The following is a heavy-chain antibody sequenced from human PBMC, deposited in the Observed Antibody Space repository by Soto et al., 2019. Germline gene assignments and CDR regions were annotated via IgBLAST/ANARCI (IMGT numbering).Heavy chain of an antibody. Sequence: PGESLKISCKGSGYSFTSYWISWVRQMPGKGLEWLGRIDPSDSYTNYSPSFQGHVTISADKSISTAYLQWSSLKASDTAMYYGARQVVVAATPYYYCYYGMDVWGRGTTVTVSS. V-gene: IGHV5-10-1*01. CDR1: GYSFTSYW. J-gene: IGHJ6*02. D-gene: IGHD2-15*01. CDR2: IDPSDSYT. CDR3: ARQVVVAATPYYYCYYGMDV.